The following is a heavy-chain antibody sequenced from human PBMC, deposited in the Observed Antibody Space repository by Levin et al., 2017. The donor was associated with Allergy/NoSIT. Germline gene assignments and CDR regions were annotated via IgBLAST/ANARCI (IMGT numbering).Heavy chain of an antibody. D-gene: IGHD3-9*01. V-gene: IGHV4-61*02. CDR2: IYTSGST. CDR3: ARDRNDIPYYYYYYMDV. Sequence: LRLSCTVSGGSISTDTYNWSWLRQPAGKGLEWIGRIYTSGSTNYNPSLKSRVTISVDTSKNQFSLKLSSVTAADTAVYYCARDRNDIPYYYYYYMDVWGKGTTVTVSS. J-gene: IGHJ6*03. CDR1: GGSISTDTYN.